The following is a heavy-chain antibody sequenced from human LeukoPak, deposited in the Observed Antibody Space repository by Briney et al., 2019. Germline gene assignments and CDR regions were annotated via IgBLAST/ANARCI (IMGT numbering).Heavy chain of an antibody. CDR3: ARIRRGRSSWYYFDS. CDR2: INQDGSEK. Sequence: PGGSLRLSCAASGFTFSSYWMSWVRQAPGKGLECVANINQDGSEKYYVDSVRGRFTISRDNAKNSLYLQMNSLRAEDTALYYCARIRRGRSSWYYFDSWGQGTLVTVSS. CDR1: GFTFSSYW. D-gene: IGHD6-13*01. J-gene: IGHJ4*02. V-gene: IGHV3-7*03.